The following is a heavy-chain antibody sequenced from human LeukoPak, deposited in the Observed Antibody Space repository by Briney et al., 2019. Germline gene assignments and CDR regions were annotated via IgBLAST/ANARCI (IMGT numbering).Heavy chain of an antibody. Sequence: GASVKVSCKASGYTFTSYGISWVRQAPGQGLEWMGWISAYNGNTNYAQKLQGRVTMTTDTSTSTAYMELRSLRSDDTAVYYCARDTSLRGYCSSTSCYEDYYYYGMDVWGQGTTVTVSS. CDR1: GYTFTSYG. CDR3: ARDTSLRGYCSSTSCYEDYYYYGMDV. CDR2: ISAYNGNT. V-gene: IGHV1-18*01. D-gene: IGHD2-2*01. J-gene: IGHJ6*02.